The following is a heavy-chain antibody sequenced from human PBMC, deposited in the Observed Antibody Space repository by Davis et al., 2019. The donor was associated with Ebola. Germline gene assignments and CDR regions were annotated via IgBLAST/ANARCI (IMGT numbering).Heavy chain of an antibody. J-gene: IGHJ4*02. D-gene: IGHD6-13*01. CDR2: ISYDGSNK. V-gene: IGHV3-30-3*01. CDR3: ARGVAASGTYFDY. CDR1: GFTFSSYA. Sequence: PGGSLRLSCAASGFTFSSYAMHWVRQAPGKGLEWVAVISYDGSNKYYADSVKGRFTISRDNSKNTLYLQMNSLRAEDTAVYYCARGVAASGTYFDYWGQGTLVTVSS.